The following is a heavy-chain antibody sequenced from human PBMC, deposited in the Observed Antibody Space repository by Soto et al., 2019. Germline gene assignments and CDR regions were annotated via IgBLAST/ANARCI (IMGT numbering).Heavy chain of an antibody. D-gene: IGHD2-2*01. CDR1: GLTFSNTY. CDR2: IYTAGGT. Sequence: EVQLVETGGGLIQPGGSLRLPFEASGLTFSNTYMTWVRQPPGKGLECVSVIYTAGGTNYADSVKGRFIISRDNSKNTLYLQMNSLRAEDTAVYYCARALPVAKGGFDPWGQGTLVTVSS. CDR3: ARALPVAKGGFDP. J-gene: IGHJ5*02. V-gene: IGHV3-53*02.